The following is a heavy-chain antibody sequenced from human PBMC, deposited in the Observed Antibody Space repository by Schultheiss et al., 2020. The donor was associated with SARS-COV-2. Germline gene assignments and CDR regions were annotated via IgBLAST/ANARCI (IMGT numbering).Heavy chain of an antibody. J-gene: IGHJ3*02. V-gene: IGHV3-9*01. CDR3: ARRGKRGAFDI. CDR1: GFTFDDYA. Sequence: GGSLRLSCAASGFTFDDYAMHWVRQAPGKGLEWVSGISWNSGSIGYADSVKGRFTISRDNAKNSLYLQMNSLRAEDTAVYYCARRGKRGAFDIWGQGTMVTVSS. CDR2: ISWNSGSI. D-gene: IGHD1-1*01.